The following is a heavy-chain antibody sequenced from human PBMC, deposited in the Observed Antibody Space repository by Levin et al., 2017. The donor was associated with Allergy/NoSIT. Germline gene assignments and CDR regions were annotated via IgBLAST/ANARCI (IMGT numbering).Heavy chain of an antibody. V-gene: IGHV3-23*01. Sequence: QTGESLKISCAASGFTFSSYAMSWVRQAPGKGLEWVSSISGSGRNTYYADSVKGRFTISRDNSKNTLYLQMNSLRAEDTAVYYCAKIYYYDSSGNYALGTAFDIWGQGTMVTVSS. CDR2: ISGSGRNT. J-gene: IGHJ3*02. CDR1: GFTFSSYA. D-gene: IGHD3-22*01. CDR3: AKIYYYDSSGNYALGTAFDI.